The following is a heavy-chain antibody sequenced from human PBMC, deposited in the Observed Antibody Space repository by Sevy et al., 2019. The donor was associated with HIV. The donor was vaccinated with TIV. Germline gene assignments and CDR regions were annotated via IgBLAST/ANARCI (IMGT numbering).Heavy chain of an antibody. J-gene: IGHJ6*03. D-gene: IGHD6-6*01. V-gene: IGHV6-1*01. Sequence: SQTLSLTCTISGDSVSSNSAAWNWIRQSPSRGLEWLGRTFYRSKWYSDYAVSVKSRITINADTTKNQFSLQLNYVTPEDTAVYFCARDMNSSSGPYYYYYMDVWGKGTTVTVSS. CDR2: TFYRSKWYS. CDR1: GDSVSSNSAA. CDR3: ARDMNSSSGPYYYYYMDV.